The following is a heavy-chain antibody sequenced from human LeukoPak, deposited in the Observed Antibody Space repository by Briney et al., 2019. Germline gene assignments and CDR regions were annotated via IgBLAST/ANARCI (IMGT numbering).Heavy chain of an antibody. J-gene: IGHJ5*02. CDR3: AGDGCPTTKSGCVGNWFDP. Sequence: SETLSLTCTVSGGSISSYYWSWIRQPPGKGLEWIGYMYYTGSTNYNPSLKSRLTISVDTSKNQFSLRLSSVTAADTAVYYCAGDGCPTTKSGCVGNWFDPWGQGTLVTVSS. CDR1: GGSISSYY. D-gene: IGHD1-26*01. V-gene: IGHV4-59*01. CDR2: MYYTGST.